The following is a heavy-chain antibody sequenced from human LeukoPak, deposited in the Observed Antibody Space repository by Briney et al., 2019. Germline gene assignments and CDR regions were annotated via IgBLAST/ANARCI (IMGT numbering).Heavy chain of an antibody. CDR2: INPNSGGT. D-gene: IGHD5-24*01. CDR1: GHTFTSYY. V-gene: IGHV1-2*02. CDR3: ARPPGRDGYNRYDY. Sequence: ASVKVSCKASGHTFTSYYMHWVRQAPGQGPEWMGWINPNSGGTTYEQKFQGRVTMTSDTSTSTAYMELYSLRSDDTAVYYCARPPGRDGYNRYDYWGQGTLVTVSS. J-gene: IGHJ4*02.